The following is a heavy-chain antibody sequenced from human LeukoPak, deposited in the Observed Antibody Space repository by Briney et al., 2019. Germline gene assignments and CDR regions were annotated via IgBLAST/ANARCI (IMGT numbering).Heavy chain of an antibody. CDR3: ARLSPQVVSSWFRGLYYYYYYMDV. Sequence: ASVKVSCKASGYTFTSYGISWVRQAPGQGLEWMGWISAYNGNTNYAQKLQGRVTMTTDTSTSTAYMELRSLRSDDTAVYYCARLSPQVVSSWFRGLYYYYYYMDVWGKGTTVTVSS. V-gene: IGHV1-18*01. CDR2: ISAYNGNT. D-gene: IGHD6-13*01. J-gene: IGHJ6*03. CDR1: GYTFTSYG.